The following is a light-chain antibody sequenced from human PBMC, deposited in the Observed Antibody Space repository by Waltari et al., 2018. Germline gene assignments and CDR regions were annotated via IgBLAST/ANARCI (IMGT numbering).Light chain of an antibody. CDR2: LAS. J-gene: IGKJ2*01. V-gene: IGKV3-20*01. CDR3: QYYGSYT. CDR1: QSVSSSY. Sequence: LSCRASQSVSSSYLAWYQQKPGQAPRLLMYLASSRATGIPDRFSGSGSGTDFTLTISRLEPEDFAVYYCQYYGSYTFGQGTKLAI.